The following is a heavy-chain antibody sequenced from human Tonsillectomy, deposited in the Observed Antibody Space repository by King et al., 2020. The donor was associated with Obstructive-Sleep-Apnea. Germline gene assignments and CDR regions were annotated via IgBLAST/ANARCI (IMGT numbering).Heavy chain of an antibody. D-gene: IGHD3-9*01. CDR2: ISSSRSYI. CDR3: AREDGYDILTGYYSYWYFDL. V-gene: IGHV3-21*01. J-gene: IGHJ2*01. Sequence: VQLVESGGGLVKPGGSLRLSCAASGFTFSSYSMNWVRQAPGKGLEWVSSISSSRSYIYYADSVKGRFTISRDNDKNSLYLQMNSLRVEDTAVYYCAREDGYDILTGYYSYWYFDLWGRGTLVTVSS. CDR1: GFTFSSYS.